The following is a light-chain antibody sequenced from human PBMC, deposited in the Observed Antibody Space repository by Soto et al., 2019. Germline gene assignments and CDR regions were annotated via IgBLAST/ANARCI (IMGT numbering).Light chain of an antibody. Sequence: EIVLTQSPGTLSLSPGESATLSCGASQSVSSSYLAWYQQKSGQAPRLLIYGASNRATGIPDRFSGSGSGTDFTLTISSLEPEDFAVYYCQQRSNWPLLTFGGGTKVDIK. CDR1: QSVSSSY. CDR3: QQRSNWPLLT. V-gene: IGKV3D-20*02. J-gene: IGKJ4*01. CDR2: GAS.